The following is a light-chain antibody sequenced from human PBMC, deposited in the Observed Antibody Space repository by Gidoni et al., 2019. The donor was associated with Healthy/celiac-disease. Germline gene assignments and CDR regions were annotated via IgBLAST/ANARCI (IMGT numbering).Light chain of an antibody. CDR1: QILLHSNGYNY. CDR2: LGS. V-gene: IGKV2-28*01. CDR3: MQALQTPRKT. J-gene: IGKJ4*01. Sequence: IVMTQSPLSLPFTPGEPASISCRSSQILLHSNGYNYLDWYLQKPGQSPQFLIYLGSNRAFGVPDRLSGSGSGTDFTLKISRVEAEDVGVYYCMQALQTPRKTFGGGTKVEIK.